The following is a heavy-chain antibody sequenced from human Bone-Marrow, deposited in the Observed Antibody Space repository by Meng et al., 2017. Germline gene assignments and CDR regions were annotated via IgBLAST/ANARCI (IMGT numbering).Heavy chain of an antibody. CDR3: ARGVRRYCSGGSCLYNWFDP. V-gene: IGHV4-59*01. CDR1: GGSISSYY. J-gene: IGHJ5*02. D-gene: IGHD2-15*01. CDR2: IYYSGST. Sequence: SETLSLTCTVSGGSISSYYWSWIRQPPGKGLEWIGYIYYSGSTNYNPSLKSRVTISVDTSKNQFSLKLSSVTAADTAVYYCARGVRRYCSGGSCLYNWFDPWGQGTLVTVSS.